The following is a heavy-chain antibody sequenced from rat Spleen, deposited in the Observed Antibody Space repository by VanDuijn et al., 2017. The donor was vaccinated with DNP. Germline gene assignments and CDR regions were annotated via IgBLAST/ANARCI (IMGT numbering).Heavy chain of an antibody. CDR2: INPDGSTT. J-gene: IGHJ4*01. V-gene: IGHV5-7*01. CDR3: TRDVLGGAMDA. D-gene: IGHD1-11*01. CDR1: GFSFNDYN. Sequence: EVQLVESGGGLVQPGRSLKLSCAASGFSFNDYNMAWVRQAPGKGLEWVATINPDGSTTHYSDSVRGRFTISRDNTENTLYLQMNSLRSEDTATYYCTRDVLGGAMDAWGQGTSVTVSS.